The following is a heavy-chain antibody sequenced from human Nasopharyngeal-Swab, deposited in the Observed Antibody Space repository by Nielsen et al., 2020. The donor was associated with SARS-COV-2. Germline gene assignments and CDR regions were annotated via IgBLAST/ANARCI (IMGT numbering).Heavy chain of an antibody. CDR1: GFTFSSYA. J-gene: IGHJ4*02. CDR3: ARDRVPFLVGRPFDY. V-gene: IGHV3-23*01. CDR2: ISGSGVST. Sequence: GESLKISCAASGFTFSSYAMSWVRQAPGKGLEWVSAISGSGVSTYYADSVKGRFTISRDNSKNTLYLQMNSLRTEDTAVYYCARDRVPFLVGRPFDYWGQGTLVTVSS. D-gene: IGHD3-16*01.